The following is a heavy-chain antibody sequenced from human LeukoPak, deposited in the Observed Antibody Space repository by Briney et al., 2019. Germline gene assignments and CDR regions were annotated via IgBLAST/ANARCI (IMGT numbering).Heavy chain of an antibody. CDR2: ISGSGGST. Sequence: GGSLRLSCAASGFTFSSYAMSWVRQAPGKGLEWVSAISGSGGSTYYADSVKGRLTISRDNSKNTLYLQMNSLRAEDTAVYYCAKGLSGSYSGFDYWGQGTLVTVSS. D-gene: IGHD1-26*01. J-gene: IGHJ4*02. CDR3: AKGLSGSYSGFDY. CDR1: GFTFSSYA. V-gene: IGHV3-23*01.